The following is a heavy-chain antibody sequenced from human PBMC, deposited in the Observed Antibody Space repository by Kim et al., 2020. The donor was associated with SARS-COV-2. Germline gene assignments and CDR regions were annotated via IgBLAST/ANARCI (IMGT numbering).Heavy chain of an antibody. J-gene: IGHJ5*02. CDR1: GYTFTNYA. V-gene: IGHV1-3*04. Sequence: ASVKVSCKASGYTFTNYAMHWVRQAPGQRVEGMGWINTGNGNTKYSQKFQGRVTITRDTSASTAYMEVSSLRSEDTAVYYCARDNSGRGWFDPWGQGTLVSVST. CDR3: ARDNSGRGWFDP. CDR2: INTGNGNT. D-gene: IGHD5-12*01.